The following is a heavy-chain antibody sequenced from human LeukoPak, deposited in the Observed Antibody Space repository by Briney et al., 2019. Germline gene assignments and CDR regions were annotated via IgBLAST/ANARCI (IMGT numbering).Heavy chain of an antibody. J-gene: IGHJ4*02. CDR2: IYYIGST. V-gene: IGHV4-59*08. CDR1: GGSISSYY. D-gene: IGHD2-2*02. CDR3: ARHDGYCSSTSCYTLYYFDY. Sequence: SETLSLTCTVSGGSISSYYWSWIRQPPGKGVEWIGYIYYIGSTNYNPSLKSRVTILVDTSKNQFSLKLSSVTAADTAVYYCARHDGYCSSTSCYTLYYFDYWGQGTLVTVSS.